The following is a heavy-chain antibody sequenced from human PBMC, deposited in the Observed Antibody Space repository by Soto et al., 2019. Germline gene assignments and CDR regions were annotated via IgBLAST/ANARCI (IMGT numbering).Heavy chain of an antibody. J-gene: IGHJ4*02. V-gene: IGHV4-59*01. Sequence: PSETLSLTCTVSGDSITGSHWNWIRQPLGKGLEWIGNIYYRGTTNYNPSLASRVTISVDTSKNQFSLKMTSVTAADRAIYFCARYNSYAIDYWGRGTLVTVSS. CDR1: GDSITGSH. D-gene: IGHD2-8*01. CDR3: ARYNSYAIDY. CDR2: IYYRGTT.